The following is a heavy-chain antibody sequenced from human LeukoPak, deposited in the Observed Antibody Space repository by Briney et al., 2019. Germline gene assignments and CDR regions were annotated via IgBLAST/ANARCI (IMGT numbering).Heavy chain of an antibody. J-gene: IGHJ4*02. Sequence: GGSLRLSCAASGFTFSSYAMSWVRQAPGKGLEWVSAISGSGGSTYYADSVKGRFTISRDNSKNTLYPQMNSLRAEDTAVYYCAKGPSRGRYYYGSGSLGDYWGQGTLVTVSS. V-gene: IGHV3-23*01. CDR3: AKGPSRGRYYYGSGSLGDY. D-gene: IGHD3-10*01. CDR1: GFTFSSYA. CDR2: ISGSGGST.